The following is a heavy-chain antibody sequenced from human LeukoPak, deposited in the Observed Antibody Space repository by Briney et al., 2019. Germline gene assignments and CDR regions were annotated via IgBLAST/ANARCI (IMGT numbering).Heavy chain of an antibody. D-gene: IGHD6-19*01. Sequence: GGSLRLSCAASEFTFSSYEMNWVRQAPGKGLEWVSYISSSGSTIYYADSVKGRFTISRDNAKNSLYLQMNSLRAEDTAVYYCARDRSVIAVAGTLDYWGQGTLVTVSS. CDR2: ISSSGSTI. V-gene: IGHV3-48*03. CDR3: ARDRSVIAVAGTLDY. J-gene: IGHJ4*02. CDR1: EFTFSSYE.